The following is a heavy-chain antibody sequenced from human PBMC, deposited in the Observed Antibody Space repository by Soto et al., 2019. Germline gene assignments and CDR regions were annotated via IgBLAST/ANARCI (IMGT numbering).Heavy chain of an antibody. CDR3: TTTSLIGGVTPPF. J-gene: IGHJ4*02. V-gene: IGHV3-15*07. Sequence: GGSLRLSCAASGFTFSNAWMNWVRQAQGKGLEWVGRIKSKTDGGTADYAVPVKGGFTVSRDDSKNTLYLQMNSLKTEDTAVYYCTTTSLIGGVTPPFRGQGTLVTVSS. CDR2: IKSKTDGGTA. D-gene: IGHD3-16*01. CDR1: GFTFSNAW.